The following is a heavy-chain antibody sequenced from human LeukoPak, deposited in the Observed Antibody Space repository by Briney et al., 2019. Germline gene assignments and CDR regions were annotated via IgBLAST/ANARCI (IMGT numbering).Heavy chain of an antibody. Sequence: GGSLRLSCAASGFTFDDYGMSWVRQAPGKGLEWVSYISSSGSTIYYADSVKGRFTISRDNAKNSLYLQMNSLRAEDTAVYYCARVATIDIVVVVAATNNWFDPWGQGTLVTVSS. V-gene: IGHV3-48*03. CDR2: ISSSGSTI. CDR3: ARVATIDIVVVVAATNNWFDP. CDR1: GFTFDDYG. J-gene: IGHJ5*02. D-gene: IGHD2-15*01.